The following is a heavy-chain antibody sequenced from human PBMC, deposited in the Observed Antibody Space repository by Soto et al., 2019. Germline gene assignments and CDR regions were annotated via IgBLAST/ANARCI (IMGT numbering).Heavy chain of an antibody. CDR3: ARDKIIGSSWWNDYYYYGMDV. J-gene: IGHJ6*02. V-gene: IGHV3-21*01. Sequence: GSLRLSCAASGFTFSSYSMNWVRQAPGKGLEWVSSISSSSSYIYYADSVKGRFTISRDNAKNSLYLQMNSLRAEDTAVYYCARDKIIGSSWWNDYYYYGMDVWGQGTTVTVSS. D-gene: IGHD6-13*01. CDR1: GFTFSSYS. CDR2: ISSSSSYI.